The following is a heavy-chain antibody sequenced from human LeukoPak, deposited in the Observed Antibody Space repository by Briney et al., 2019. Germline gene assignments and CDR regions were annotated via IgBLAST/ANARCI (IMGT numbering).Heavy chain of an antibody. V-gene: IGHV1-24*01. CDR3: AADSSGYYSLIGAFDI. CDR1: GYTLTELS. Sequence: ASVKVSCKVSGYTLTELSMHWVRQAPGKGLEWMGGFDPEDGETIYAQKFQGRVTMTEDTSTDTAYMELSSLRSEDTAVYYCAADSSGYYSLIGAFDIWGQGTMVTVSS. CDR2: FDPEDGET. D-gene: IGHD3-22*01. J-gene: IGHJ3*02.